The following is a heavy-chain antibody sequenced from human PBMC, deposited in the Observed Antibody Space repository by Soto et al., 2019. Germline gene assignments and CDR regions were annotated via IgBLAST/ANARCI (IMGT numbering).Heavy chain of an antibody. CDR3: VKEGYMRSDWYGQFDY. J-gene: IGHJ4*02. CDR2: ISSYGADT. CDR1: GFTFNSYA. V-gene: IGHV3-64D*06. D-gene: IGHD6-19*01. Sequence: PGGSLRLSCSASGFTFNSYAMHWVRQAPGKGLEFVSAISSYGADTYYADSVKGRFAISRDNSKNTLYLQMSSLRAEDTALYYCVKEGYMRSDWYGQFDYWGQGALVTVPQ.